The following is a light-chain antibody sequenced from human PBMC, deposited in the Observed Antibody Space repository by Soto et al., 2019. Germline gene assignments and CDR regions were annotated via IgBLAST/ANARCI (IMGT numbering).Light chain of an antibody. Sequence: EIVMTQSPATLSVSPGERVTLSCRASQSVSSNLAWYQQKPGQAPRLLIYGASTRATGIPARFSGSGSGTEFTLTISSLQSEDFAVYYCQQYNNFAGPFGGGTKVEIK. CDR3: QQYNNFAGP. J-gene: IGKJ4*01. CDR1: QSVSSN. CDR2: GAS. V-gene: IGKV3-15*01.